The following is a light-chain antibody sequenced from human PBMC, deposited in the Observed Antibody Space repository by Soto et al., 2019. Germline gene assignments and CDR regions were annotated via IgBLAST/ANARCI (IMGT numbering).Light chain of an antibody. J-gene: IGLJ1*01. Sequence: QSVLTQPPSASGTPGQRVTISCSGSSSNIGSNSVNWYQQLPGTAPKLLIYSNDRRPSGVPDRFSGSKSGTSASLAISGLQFEDEADYSCAAWDDSLNGYVFGTGTGSPS. CDR2: SND. V-gene: IGLV1-44*01. CDR3: AAWDDSLNGYV. CDR1: SSNIGSNS.